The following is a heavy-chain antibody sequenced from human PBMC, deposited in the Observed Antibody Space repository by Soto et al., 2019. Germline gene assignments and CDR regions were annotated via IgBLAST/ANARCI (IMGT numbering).Heavy chain of an antibody. J-gene: IGHJ1*01. V-gene: IGHV3-23*01. CDR2: ISGSGGST. CDR1: GFTFSSYA. CDR3: AKDLRRLGDFWSGYYKRALGGYFQH. Sequence: SLRLSCAASGFTFSSYAMSWVRQAPGKGLEWVSAISGSGGSTYYADSVKGRFTISRDNSKNTLYLQMNSLRAEDTAVYYCAKDLRRLGDFWSGYYKRALGGYFQHWGQGTLVTVSS. D-gene: IGHD3-3*01.